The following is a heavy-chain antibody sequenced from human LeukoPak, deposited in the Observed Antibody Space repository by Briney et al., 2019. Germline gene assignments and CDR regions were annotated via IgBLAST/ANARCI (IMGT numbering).Heavy chain of an antibody. V-gene: IGHV7-4-1*02. J-gene: IGHJ3*02. CDR2: INTNTGNP. CDR1: GYTFTSYA. D-gene: IGHD4-23*01. CDR3: ARDRYGGNLDAFDI. Sequence: ASVKVSCKASGYTFTSYAMNWVRQAPGQGLEWMGWINTNTGNPTYAQGFTGRFVFSLDTSVSTAYLQISSLKAEDTAVYYCARDRYGGNLDAFDIWGQGTMVTVSS.